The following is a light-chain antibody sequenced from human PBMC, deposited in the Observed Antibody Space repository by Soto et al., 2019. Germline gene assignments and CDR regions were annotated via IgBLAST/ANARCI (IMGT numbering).Light chain of an antibody. CDR3: CSYVGSDTYVI. CDR1: SSNIGSNT. Sequence: QSVLTQPPSASGTPGQRVTISCSGSSSNIGSNTVNWYQQLPGTAPKLLIYSNNQRPSGVPDRFSGSKSGTSASLAISGLQSEDEADYYCCSYVGSDTYVIFGGGTKVTVL. V-gene: IGLV1-44*01. CDR2: SNN. J-gene: IGLJ2*01.